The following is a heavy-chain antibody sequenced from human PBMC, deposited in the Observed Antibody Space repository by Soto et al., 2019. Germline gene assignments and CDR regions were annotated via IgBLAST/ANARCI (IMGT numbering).Heavy chain of an antibody. D-gene: IGHD2-21*01. CDR2: IYPGDSDT. J-gene: IGHJ4*02. V-gene: IGHV5-51*01. CDR1: GYSFTSYW. Sequence: PGESLKISCKGSGYSFTSYWICWVRQMPWKGLEWMGIIYPGDSDTRYSPSFQGQVTISADKSISTAYLQWSSLKASDTAMYYCARPGGDGYNVAVDFDYWGQGTLVTVSS. CDR3: ARPGGDGYNVAVDFDY.